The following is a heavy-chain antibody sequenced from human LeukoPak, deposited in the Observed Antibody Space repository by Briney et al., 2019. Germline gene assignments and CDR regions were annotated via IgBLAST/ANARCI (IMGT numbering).Heavy chain of an antibody. J-gene: IGHJ4*02. Sequence: SETLSLTCAVYGGSFSYYYWSWIRQPPGKGLEWIGEINHSGSTYYNPSLKSRVTISVDTSKNQFSLKLSSVTAADTAVYYCARDSSSPFSGKSLNFDYWGQGTLVTVSS. CDR3: ARDSSSPFSGKSLNFDY. CDR1: GGSFSYYY. V-gene: IGHV4-34*01. D-gene: IGHD6-13*01. CDR2: INHSGST.